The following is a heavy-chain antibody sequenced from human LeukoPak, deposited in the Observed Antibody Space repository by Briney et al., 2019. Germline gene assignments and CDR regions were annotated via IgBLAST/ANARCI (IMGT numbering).Heavy chain of an antibody. CDR2: ISYSGYT. CDR1: GGSIRSYY. J-gene: IGHJ4*02. Sequence: PSETLSLTCTVSGGSIRSYYWSWIRQAPGKGLEWIGFISYSGYTSYSPSHKSRVAISVDTSKSQFSLRLTSMTAADTATYYCARGRNDNGGMFFDSWAQGTLVTVSS. CDR3: ARGRNDNGGMFFDS. V-gene: IGHV4-59*01. D-gene: IGHD4-23*01.